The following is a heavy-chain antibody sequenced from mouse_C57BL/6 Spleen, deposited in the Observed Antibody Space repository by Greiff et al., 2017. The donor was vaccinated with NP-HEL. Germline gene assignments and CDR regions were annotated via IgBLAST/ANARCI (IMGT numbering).Heavy chain of an antibody. J-gene: IGHJ1*03. Sequence: VQVVESGAELVRPGASVTLSCKASGYTFTDYEMHWVKQTPVHGLEWIGAIDPETGGTAYNQKFKGKAILTADKSSSTAYMELRSLTAEDSAVYYCTRRGLRQAWYFDVWGTGTTVTVSS. CDR2: IDPETGGT. V-gene: IGHV1-15*01. D-gene: IGHD2-4*01. CDR3: TRRGLRQAWYFDV. CDR1: GYTFTDYE.